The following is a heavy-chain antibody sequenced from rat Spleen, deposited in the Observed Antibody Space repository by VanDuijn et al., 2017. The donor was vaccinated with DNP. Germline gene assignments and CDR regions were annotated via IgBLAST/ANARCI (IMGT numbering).Heavy chain of an antibody. J-gene: IGHJ1*01. Sequence: EVHLMESGGGLVQPGRSLKLSCAVSGFTFSDYCMAWVRQAPKKGLEWVSSISPSGGSTYYPDSVKGRCTISRDDAESSLYLQMNSLKSEDTATYYCARLGRLRPYWYFDFWGPGTMVTVSS. CDR1: GFTFSDYC. CDR2: ISPSGGST. D-gene: IGHD1-11*01. CDR3: ARLGRLRPYWYFDF. V-gene: IGHV5-25*01.